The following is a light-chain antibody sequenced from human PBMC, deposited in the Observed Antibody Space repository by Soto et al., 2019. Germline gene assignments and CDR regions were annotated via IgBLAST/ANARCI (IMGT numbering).Light chain of an antibody. J-gene: IGLJ2*01. V-gene: IGLV2-11*01. Sequence: QSALTQPRSVSGSPGQSVTISCTGTSSDVGGYNFVSWYQQHPGNAPKLLIYDGSKRPSGVPDRFSGSKSGITASLTISGLRADDEADYYCCSYAGTYIWIFGGGTKLTVL. CDR1: SSDVGGYNF. CDR3: CSYAGTYIWI. CDR2: DGS.